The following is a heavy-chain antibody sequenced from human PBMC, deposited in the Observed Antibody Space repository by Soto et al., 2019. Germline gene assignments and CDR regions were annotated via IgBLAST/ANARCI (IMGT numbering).Heavy chain of an antibody. CDR1: GFTFSSYW. D-gene: IGHD3-10*01. CDR2: INTDGTST. J-gene: IGHJ4*02. V-gene: IGHV3-74*01. CDR3: TRAGSYRSDY. Sequence: EVQLVESGGGLVQPGGSLRLSCAASGFTFSSYWLHWVRQAPGKGLEWVSRINTDGTSTSYADSLKGRFTISRDNAKNTLYLQMNSLRAEDTAVSYCTRAGSYRSDYWGQGTLVTVSS.